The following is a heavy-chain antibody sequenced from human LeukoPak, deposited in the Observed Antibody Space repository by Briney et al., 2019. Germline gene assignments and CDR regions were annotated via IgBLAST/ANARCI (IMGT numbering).Heavy chain of an antibody. CDR2: IYSGVGT. CDR3: ARVYGDPSYYFDY. D-gene: IGHD4-17*01. Sequence: GGSLRLSCVVSGFTVSSSYMGWVRQAPGKGLEWVSIIYSGVGTYYADSVKGRFTISRDNSKNTLYLQMNSLRAEDTAVYYCARVYGDPSYYFDYWGQGTLVTVSS. J-gene: IGHJ4*02. V-gene: IGHV3-53*01. CDR1: GFTVSSSY.